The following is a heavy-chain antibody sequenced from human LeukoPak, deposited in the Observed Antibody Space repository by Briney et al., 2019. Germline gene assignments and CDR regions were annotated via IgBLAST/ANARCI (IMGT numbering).Heavy chain of an antibody. CDR1: GFTLRSNS. V-gene: IGHV3-48*01. J-gene: IGHJ4*02. CDR3: AREWPNSSSWSSFDS. Sequence: PGGALRLSWTGSGFTLRSNSMNWGRQAPGKGLEWISYISLSSGIIYYADSVKDRFTISRDKAKNSLYLQMNSLRAEDTAVYYCAREWPNSSSWSSFDSWGQGTLVTVSS. CDR2: ISLSSGII. D-gene: IGHD6-13*01.